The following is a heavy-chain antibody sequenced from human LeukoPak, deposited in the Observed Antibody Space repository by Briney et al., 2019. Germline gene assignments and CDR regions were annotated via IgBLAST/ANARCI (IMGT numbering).Heavy chain of an antibody. Sequence: PGGSLSLSCTASGFTFGDYAMQWVRHASGKGLEWVGRIRSKSNSYATAYAASVKGRFTISRDDSKNTAYRQMNSLKTEDTAVYYCTRLSTFSGVNFWGQGTMVTVSS. CDR1: GFTFGDYA. CDR3: TRLSTFSGVNF. V-gene: IGHV3-73*01. CDR2: IRSKSNSYAT. J-gene: IGHJ3*01. D-gene: IGHD3-16*01.